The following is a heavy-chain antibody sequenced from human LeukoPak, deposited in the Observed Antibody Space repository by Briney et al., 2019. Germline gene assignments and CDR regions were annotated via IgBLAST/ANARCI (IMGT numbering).Heavy chain of an antibody. J-gene: IGHJ4*02. CDR2: VGHSGSA. CDR3: ARVASGYNYGPPDY. V-gene: IGHV4-34*01. Sequence: SETLSLTCAVYGGSFSGYYWSWIRQPPGKGLEWIGDVGHSGSADYNPSLKSRVTISVDTSKNQFSLNLSSVTAADTAVYYCARVASGYNYGPPDYWGQGTLVTVSS. CDR1: GGSFSGYY. D-gene: IGHD5-18*01.